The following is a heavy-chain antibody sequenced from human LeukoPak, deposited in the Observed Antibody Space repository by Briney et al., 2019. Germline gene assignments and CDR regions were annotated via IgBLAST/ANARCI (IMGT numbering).Heavy chain of an antibody. J-gene: IGHJ4*02. Sequence: GGSLRLSCAASGFTFSGYGMHWVRQAPGKGLEWVAFIRYDGSNKYYADSVKGRFTISRDNSKNTLYLQMNSLRAEDTAVYYCANIRQYCSSTSCYTEYWGQGTLVTVSS. CDR1: GFTFSGYG. V-gene: IGHV3-30*02. CDR2: IRYDGSNK. D-gene: IGHD2-2*02. CDR3: ANIRQYCSSTSCYTEY.